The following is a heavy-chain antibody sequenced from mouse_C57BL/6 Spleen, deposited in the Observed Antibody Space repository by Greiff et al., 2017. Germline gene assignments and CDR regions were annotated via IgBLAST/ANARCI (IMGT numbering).Heavy chain of an antibody. CDR1: GFTFSSYG. CDR3: ARRYGSSYYYAMDY. D-gene: IGHD1-1*01. V-gene: IGHV5-6*02. J-gene: IGHJ4*01. Sequence: EVKVVESGGDLVKPGGSLKLSCAASGFTFSSYGMSWVRQTPDKRLEWVATISSGGSYTYYPDSVKGRFTISRDNAKNTLYLQMSSLKSEDTAMYYCARRYGSSYYYAMDYWGQGTSVTVSS. CDR2: ISSGGSYT.